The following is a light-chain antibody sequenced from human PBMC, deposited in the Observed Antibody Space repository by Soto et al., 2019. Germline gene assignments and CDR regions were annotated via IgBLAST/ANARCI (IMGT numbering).Light chain of an antibody. V-gene: IGKV3-20*01. CDR3: QQYGSSWT. CDR2: GAS. CDR1: QSVSSY. Sequence: ELVLTQSPGTLSLSPGDSATLSCRASQSVSSYIAWYQQKRGQAPRLLIHGASSRATGIQDRFSGSGSGTEFTLTISRLEPEDFAMYYCQQYGSSWTCGQGTKVDIK. J-gene: IGKJ1*01.